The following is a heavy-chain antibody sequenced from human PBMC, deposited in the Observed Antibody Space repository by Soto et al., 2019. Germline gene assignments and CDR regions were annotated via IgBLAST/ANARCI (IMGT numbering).Heavy chain of an antibody. J-gene: IGHJ4*02. D-gene: IGHD2-15*01. CDR2: IYHSGST. Sequence: SETLSLTCAGPGGSFSSGGYSLGWIWQPPGKGVEWIGYIYHSGSTYYNPSLKSRVTISVDTSKTQFSLKLSSVTAADTAVYYCARHTPAISISDHWGQGTLVTVSS. CDR3: ARHTPAISISDH. CDR1: GGSFSSGGYS. V-gene: IGHV4-30-2*03.